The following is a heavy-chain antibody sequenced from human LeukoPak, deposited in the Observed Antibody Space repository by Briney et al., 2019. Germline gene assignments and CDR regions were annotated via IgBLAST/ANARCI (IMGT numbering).Heavy chain of an antibody. CDR3: AKGYGGNWEFFDY. CDR2: ISASGGST. CDR1: GLTFSSYA. D-gene: IGHD4-23*01. V-gene: IGHV3-23*01. J-gene: IGHJ4*02. Sequence: GGSLRLSCAASGLTFSSYAMTWVRQAPGKGLEWVSAISASGGSTYYADSVKGRFTIYRDNSKNTLYLQMNSLRAEDTAVYYCAKGYGGNWEFFDYWGQGTLVTVSS.